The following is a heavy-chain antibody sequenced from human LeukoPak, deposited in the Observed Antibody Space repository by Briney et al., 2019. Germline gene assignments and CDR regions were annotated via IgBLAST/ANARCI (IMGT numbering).Heavy chain of an antibody. CDR2: IRHDGSNI. J-gene: IGHJ6*03. Sequence: GGSLRLSCAASGFTFRNYAMHWVRQAPGKGLEWMTFIRHDGSNIDYADSVKGRLTISRDNSKNTLYLQMDSLIAEDTAVYYCAKTGFQWGYYFYYMDAWGKGTTVTVSS. V-gene: IGHV3-30*02. D-gene: IGHD1-14*01. CDR3: AKTGFQWGYYFYYMDA. CDR1: GFTFRNYA.